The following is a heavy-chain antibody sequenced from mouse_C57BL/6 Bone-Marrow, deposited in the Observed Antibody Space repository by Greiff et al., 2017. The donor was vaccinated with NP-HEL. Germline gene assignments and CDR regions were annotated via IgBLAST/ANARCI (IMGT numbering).Heavy chain of an antibody. J-gene: IGHJ4*01. D-gene: IGHD2-1*01. CDR3: ARGDYGNYGAMDY. CDR1: GYTFTSYW. CDR2: IDPSDSYT. Sequence: QVQLQQPGAELVKPGASVKLSCKASGYTFTSYWMQWVKQRPGQGLEWIGEIDPSDSYTNYNQKFKGQATLTVDTSSSTAYMQLSSLTSEDSAVYYCARGDYGNYGAMDYWGQGTSVTVSS. V-gene: IGHV1-50*01.